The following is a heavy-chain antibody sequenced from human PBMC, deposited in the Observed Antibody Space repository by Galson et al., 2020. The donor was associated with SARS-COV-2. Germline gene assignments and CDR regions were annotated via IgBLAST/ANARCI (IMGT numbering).Heavy chain of an antibody. CDR2: SNMYGNR. CDR1: GYTFTSYG. V-gene: IGHV1-18*04. D-gene: IGHD2-21*01. Sequence: ASVKVSCKASGYTFTSYGISWVRQAPGQGLEWVGFSNMYGNRNYAQKFQDRVTMTTDGSTSTVYLELRSLRSDDTAVYYCTRGSPWRDGDSAWKYFHDYWGQGTLVTVSS. CDR3: TRGSPWRDGDSAWKYFHDY. J-gene: IGHJ4*02.